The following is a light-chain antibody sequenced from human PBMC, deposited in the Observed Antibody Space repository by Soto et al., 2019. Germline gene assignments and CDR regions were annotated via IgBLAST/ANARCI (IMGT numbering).Light chain of an antibody. Sequence: DIQRAQSPSSLSASVGDRVTITYQASQDISNCLNWYQQKPGKAPKLLIYDASKLETGVPSRFSGSGSATDFTLTISSLQAEDIARYYCQQCDQLPLTFGGGTKVDI. CDR1: QDISNC. J-gene: IGKJ4*01. CDR2: DAS. V-gene: IGKV1-33*01. CDR3: QQCDQLPLT.